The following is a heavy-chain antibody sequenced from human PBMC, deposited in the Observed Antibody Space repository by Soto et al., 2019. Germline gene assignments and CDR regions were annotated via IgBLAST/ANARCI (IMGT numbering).Heavy chain of an antibody. CDR3: ALPQPWANGMDV. V-gene: IGHV5-51*01. Sequence: GESLKISCKGSGYIFTSFYIGWVRQMPGRGLEWMGIIYPYDSQTRYSPSFQGQVTISADKSIDTAYLHWSSLRASDSATYYCALPQPWANGMDVWRQGTKVTVSS. J-gene: IGHJ6*02. D-gene: IGHD2-2*01. CDR1: GYIFTSFY. CDR2: IYPYDSQT.